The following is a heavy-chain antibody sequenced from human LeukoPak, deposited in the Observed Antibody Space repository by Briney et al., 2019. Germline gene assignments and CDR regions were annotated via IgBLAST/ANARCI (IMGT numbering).Heavy chain of an antibody. CDR3: ARPGGRGSYYHDYFDY. J-gene: IGHJ4*02. V-gene: IGHV1-18*01. CDR1: GYTFTCYG. Sequence: GASVKVSCKASGYTFTCYGISWVRQAPGQGLEWMGWISAYNGNTNYAQKLQGRVTMTTDTSTSTAYMELRSLRSDDTAVYYCARPGGRGSYYHDYFDYWGQGTLVTVSS. CDR2: ISAYNGNT. D-gene: IGHD1-26*01.